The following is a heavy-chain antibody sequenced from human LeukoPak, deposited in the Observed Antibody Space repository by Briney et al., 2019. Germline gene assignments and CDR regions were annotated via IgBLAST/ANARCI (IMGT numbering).Heavy chain of an antibody. CDR1: GYSFTSYG. CDR2: ISAYTDNT. CDR3: ARDLLNCSSNSCRWVDAFDI. J-gene: IGHJ3*02. D-gene: IGHD2-2*01. V-gene: IGHV1-18*01. Sequence: ASVKVSCKASGYSFTSYGISWVRQAPGQGLEWMGWISAYTDNTKYAQKLQGRVTMTTDTSTGTAYMELRSLRSDDTAVYYCARDLLNCSSNSCRWVDAFDIWGQGTMVTVSS.